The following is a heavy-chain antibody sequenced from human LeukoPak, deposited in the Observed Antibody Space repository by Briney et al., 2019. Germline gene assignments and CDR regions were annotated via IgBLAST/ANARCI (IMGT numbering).Heavy chain of an antibody. D-gene: IGHD3-22*01. J-gene: IGHJ3*02. V-gene: IGHV3-21*04. CDR3: AKETHPRRHSSGEDAFDI. CDR1: GFTFSSYS. Sequence: GGSLRLSCAASGFTFSSYSMNWVRQAPGKGLEWVSSISSSSSYIYYADSVKGRFTISRDNAKNSLYLQMNSLRAEDTAVYYCAKETHPRRHSSGEDAFDIWGQGTMVTVSS. CDR2: ISSSSSYI.